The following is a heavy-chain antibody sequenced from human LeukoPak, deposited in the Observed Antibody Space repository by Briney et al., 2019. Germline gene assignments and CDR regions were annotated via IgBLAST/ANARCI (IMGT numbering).Heavy chain of an antibody. CDR1: GYTFTSCD. D-gene: IGHD6-19*01. CDR2: MNPNSGNT. J-gene: IGHJ4*02. CDR3: TRGSSGRRDN. Sequence: ASVKVSCKASGYTFTSCDINWVRQAAGQGLEWMGWMNPNSGNTGYGQSFQGRITMTRDISIGTAYMGLSNLTSEDTAIYYCTRGSSGRRDNWGQGTLVTVSA. V-gene: IGHV1-8*01.